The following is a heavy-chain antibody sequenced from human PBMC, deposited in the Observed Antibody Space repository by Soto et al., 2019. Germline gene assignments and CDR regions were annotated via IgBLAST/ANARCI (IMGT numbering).Heavy chain of an antibody. J-gene: IGHJ6*02. CDR2: ISSSICYL. CDR3: ARVLGIVGATPYGMDV. D-gene: IGHD1-26*01. CDR1: GFTVSTYG. V-gene: IGHV3-21*01. Sequence: PGGSLRLSCAVSGFTVSTYGMHWVRQAPGKGLEWVSSISSSICYLFYADSVKGRFTISRDNAKNSLYLQMNSLRAEDTVVYYCARVLGIVGATPYGMDVWGQGTTVTVSS.